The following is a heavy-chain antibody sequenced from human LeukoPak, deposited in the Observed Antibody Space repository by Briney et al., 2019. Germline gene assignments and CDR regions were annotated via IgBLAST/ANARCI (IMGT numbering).Heavy chain of an antibody. V-gene: IGHV1-2*02. CDR1: GYTFTGYY. CDR3: ARVLSITGTVNWFDP. D-gene: IGHD1-20*01. CDR2: INPNSGGT. J-gene: IGHJ5*02. Sequence: ASVKVSCKASGYTFTGYYMHWVRQAPGQGLEWMGWINPNSGGTNYAQKFQGRVTMTRDTSISTAYMELGRLRSDDTAVYYCARVLSITGTVNWFDPWGQGALVTVSS.